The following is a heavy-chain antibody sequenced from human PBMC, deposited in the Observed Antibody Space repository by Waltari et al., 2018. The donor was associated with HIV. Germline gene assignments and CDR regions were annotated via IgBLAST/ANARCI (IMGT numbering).Heavy chain of an antibody. D-gene: IGHD3-22*01. V-gene: IGHV3-48*03. CDR2: ISSSGSTI. Sequence: EVQLVESGGGLVQPGGSLRLSCAASGFTFRNYEMKWVRQAPGKGLEWISDISSSGSTIYYADSVKGRLTISRDNAKNSLYVQMNSLRAEDTAVYYCARSGLYDTSGYYAPFGYWGQGTLVTVSS. CDR3: ARSGLYDTSGYYAPFGY. J-gene: IGHJ4*02. CDR1: GFTFRNYE.